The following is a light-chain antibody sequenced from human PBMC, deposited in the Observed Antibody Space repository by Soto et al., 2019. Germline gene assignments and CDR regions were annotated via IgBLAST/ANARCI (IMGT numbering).Light chain of an antibody. CDR2: GAS. J-gene: IGKJ2*01. CDR3: QQLSASPYT. Sequence: DIVLTQSPATLSLSPGERATLSCRASRSVPSTYLACSQHKPGQTPRLLIFGASNRATGIPDRFSGSGSGTDFTLTISRLEPEDFAVYYCQQLSASPYTFGQGTKLEIK. V-gene: IGKV3-20*01. CDR1: RSVPSTY.